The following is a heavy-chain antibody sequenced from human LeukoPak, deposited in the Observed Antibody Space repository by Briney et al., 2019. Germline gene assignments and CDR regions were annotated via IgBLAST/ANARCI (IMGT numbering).Heavy chain of an antibody. J-gene: IGHJ4*02. V-gene: IGHV3-7*03. Sequence: GGALRLYCAAFGFTFSSHWMSGLRQAPGRGLEWVANIKPDGSDKYYVDSVKGRFTLSRDNAKNSLYLQMNRLRAEDTAVYYCAVAPGSGYWGQGTLVTDSS. CDR2: IKPDGSDK. CDR1: GFTFSSHW. D-gene: IGHD6-25*01. CDR3: AVAPGSGY.